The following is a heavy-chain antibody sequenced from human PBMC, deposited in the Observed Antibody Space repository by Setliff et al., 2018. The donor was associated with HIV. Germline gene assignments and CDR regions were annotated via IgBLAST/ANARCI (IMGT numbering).Heavy chain of an antibody. CDR2: INHSGST. CDR3: ARGSDWPLGSYFDY. V-gene: IGHV4-34*01. CDR1: GGSFSDYY. D-gene: IGHD1-26*01. J-gene: IGHJ4*02. Sequence: KASETLSLTCAVYGGSFSDYYWTWIRQSPGKGLEWIGEINHSGSTNYNPSLKSRVTISVDTSKNQFSLKLSSVTAADTAVYYCARGSDWPLGSYFDYWGQGTLVTVSS.